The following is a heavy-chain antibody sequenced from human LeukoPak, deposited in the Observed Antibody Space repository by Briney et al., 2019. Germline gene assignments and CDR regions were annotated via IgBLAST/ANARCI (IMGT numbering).Heavy chain of an antibody. J-gene: IGHJ4*01. Sequence: GGSLRLFCAASGFTFSSYSMNWVRQAPGKGLEWVSSISSSSSYIYYADSVKGRFTISRDNAKNSLYLQMNSLRAEDTAVYYCARDPDYYDSSGYLDYWGPGPLVTVSS. CDR2: ISSSSSYI. D-gene: IGHD3-22*01. CDR3: ARDPDYYDSSGYLDY. V-gene: IGHV3-21*01. CDR1: GFTFSSYS.